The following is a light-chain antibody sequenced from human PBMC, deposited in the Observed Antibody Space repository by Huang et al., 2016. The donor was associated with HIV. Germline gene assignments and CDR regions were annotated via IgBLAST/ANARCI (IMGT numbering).Light chain of an antibody. CDR2: WAS. CDR1: QSILYNSDKKNY. Sequence: DIVMTQSPDSLAVSLGERATINCKSSQSILYNSDKKNYLAWYQQKTGQPPKLLIYWASTRESGVPDRFSVSGSGTEFTLTISSLQAGDVAVYDCQQYYGSPPTFGQGTKVEIK. J-gene: IGKJ1*01. CDR3: QQYYGSPPT. V-gene: IGKV4-1*01.